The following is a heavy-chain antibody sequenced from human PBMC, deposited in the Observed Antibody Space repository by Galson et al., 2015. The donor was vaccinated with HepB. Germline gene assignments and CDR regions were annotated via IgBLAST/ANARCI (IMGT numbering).Heavy chain of an antibody. Sequence: SLRLSCAASGFTFTNYEMNWVRQAPGKGLEWLSYISGGNTIFYADPVKGRFTISRDNSKNTLYLQMNSLRAEDTAVYYCAKNTYYYGSGSYYGEYYFDYWGQGTLVTVSS. CDR1: GFTFTNYE. J-gene: IGHJ4*02. V-gene: IGHV3-48*03. D-gene: IGHD3-10*01. CDR2: ISGGNTI. CDR3: AKNTYYYGSGSYYGEYYFDY.